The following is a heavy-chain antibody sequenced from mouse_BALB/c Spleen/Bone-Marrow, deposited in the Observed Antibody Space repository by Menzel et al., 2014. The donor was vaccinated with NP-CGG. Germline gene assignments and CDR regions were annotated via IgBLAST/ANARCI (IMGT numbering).Heavy chain of an antibody. J-gene: IGHJ2*01. Sequence: QVQLQQPGAALVRPGASVKLCCKASGYSFTSYWLNWVKQRPGQGLEWIGMLHPSDSETRLNQKFKDRATLTVDKSSSTAYMQLSSPTSEDSAVYYCARIYDGYYGGFFDYWGQGTTLTVSS. D-gene: IGHD2-3*01. V-gene: IGHV1-61*01. CDR3: ARIYDGYYGGFFDY. CDR2: LHPSDSET. CDR1: GYSFTSYW.